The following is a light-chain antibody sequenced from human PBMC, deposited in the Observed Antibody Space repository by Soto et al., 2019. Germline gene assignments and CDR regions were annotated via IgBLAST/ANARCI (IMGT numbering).Light chain of an antibody. CDR1: QSVSTY. J-gene: IGKJ1*01. V-gene: IGKV3-20*01. CDR3: QHFADYTWT. Sequence: EIVLTQSPGTLCLSPGERATLSCRASQSVSTYLAWYQQKPGQTPRLLIYGASTRATGIPDRFSGSGSGTDFTLTISRLEPEDSAVYFCQHFADYTWTFGQGTKVEL. CDR2: GAS.